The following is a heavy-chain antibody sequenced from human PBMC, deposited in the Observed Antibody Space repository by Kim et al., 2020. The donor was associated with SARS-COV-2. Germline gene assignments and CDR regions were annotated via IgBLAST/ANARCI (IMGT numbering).Heavy chain of an antibody. CDR2: IYYDGRT. D-gene: IGHD6-19*01. Sequence: DTLSLTCTVSGGSIHTYYWSWIRQPPGKGLEWIGYIYYDGRTKYSPSLKSRVTISIDTSKMQFSLMLPSVTAADTAVYYCARHGVSRGWDWFDPGGQGTRVTVSS. CDR1: GGSIHTYY. CDR3: ARHGVSRGWDWFDP. J-gene: IGHJ5*02. V-gene: IGHV4-59*08.